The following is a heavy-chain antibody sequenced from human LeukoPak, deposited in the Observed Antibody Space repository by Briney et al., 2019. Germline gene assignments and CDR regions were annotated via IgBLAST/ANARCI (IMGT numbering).Heavy chain of an antibody. J-gene: IGHJ3*02. CDR2: ISWNSGSI. Sequence: PGRSLRLSCAASGFTFDDYAMHWVRQAPGKGLEWVSGISWNSGSIGYADSVKGRLTISRDNAKNSLYLQMNSLRAEDTALYYCAKRVRYASAFDIWGQGTMVTVSS. V-gene: IGHV3-9*01. CDR3: AKRVRYASAFDI. D-gene: IGHD1-1*01. CDR1: GFTFDDYA.